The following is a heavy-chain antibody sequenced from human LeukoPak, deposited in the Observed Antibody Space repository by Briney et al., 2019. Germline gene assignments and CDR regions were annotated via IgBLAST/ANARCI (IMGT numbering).Heavy chain of an antibody. CDR3: ARLAGAGSSGFDY. Sequence: GGSLRLSCAASGFTLSSYWMHWVRQAPGKGLEWVSSISSSSSYMKYAESVRGRFTISRDNAKNSLYLHMSSLRAEDTTVYYCARLAGAGSSGFDYWGQGTLVTVSS. V-gene: IGHV3-21*01. D-gene: IGHD1-26*01. CDR2: ISSSSSYM. CDR1: GFTLSSYW. J-gene: IGHJ4*02.